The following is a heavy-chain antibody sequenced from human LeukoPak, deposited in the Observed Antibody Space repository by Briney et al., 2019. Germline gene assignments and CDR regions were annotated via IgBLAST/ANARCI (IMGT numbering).Heavy chain of an antibody. J-gene: IGHJ4*02. CDR1: GFTFSSYA. CDR3: AKVPSSSGRGYFDY. D-gene: IGHD6-19*01. CDR2: ISGSGGST. Sequence: PGGSLRLSCAASGFTFSSYAMSWVRQAPGKGLEWVSAISGSGGSTYYADSVKGRFTISRDNSKNTLYLQMNSLRAEDTAVYYCAKVPSSSGRGYFDYWGQGTLVTVST. V-gene: IGHV3-23*01.